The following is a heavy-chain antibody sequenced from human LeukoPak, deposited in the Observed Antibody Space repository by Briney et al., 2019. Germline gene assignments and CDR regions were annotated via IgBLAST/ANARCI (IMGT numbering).Heavy chain of an antibody. CDR3: ARGQAFPAEGAYDYVWGSYRLGWFDP. D-gene: IGHD3-16*02. CDR1: GFTFSSYS. Sequence: GGSLRLSCAASGFTFSSYSMNWVRQAPGKGLEWVSSISSSSSYIYYADSVKGRFTISRDNAKNSLYLQMNSLRAEDTAVYYCARGQAFPAEGAYDYVWGSYRLGWFDPWGQGTLVTVSS. CDR2: ISSSSSYI. J-gene: IGHJ5*02. V-gene: IGHV3-21*01.